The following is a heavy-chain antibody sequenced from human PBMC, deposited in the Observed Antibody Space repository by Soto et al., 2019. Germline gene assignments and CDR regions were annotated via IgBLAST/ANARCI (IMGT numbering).Heavy chain of an antibody. CDR2: IYYSGST. J-gene: IGHJ4*02. Sequence: QVQLQESGPGLVKPSQTLSLTCTVSGGSISSGDYYWSWIRQPPGKGLEWIGYIYYSGSTYYNPSLKSRVTISVDTSKNQFSLKLSSVTAADTAVYYCARVRRVFGGVIVVYYFDYWGQGTLVTVSS. CDR1: GGSISSGDYY. CDR3: ARVRRVFGGVIVVYYFDY. D-gene: IGHD3-16*02. V-gene: IGHV4-30-4*01.